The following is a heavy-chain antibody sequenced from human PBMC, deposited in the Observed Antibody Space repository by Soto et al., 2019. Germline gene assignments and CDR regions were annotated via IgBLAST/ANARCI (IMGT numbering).Heavy chain of an antibody. CDR3: ATQEVGGSYVYTFDP. Sequence: QLHLRESGPGLVKPSETLSLTCTVSGGSITSSSYYWGWIRQPPGKGLEWIGIIYYSGSTYYNPSLKSRVTISVDTSKTQFSLKLSSVTAADTAVYYCATQEVGGSYVYTFDPWGQGTLVTVSS. D-gene: IGHD1-26*01. CDR1: GGSITSSSYY. J-gene: IGHJ5*02. CDR2: IYYSGST. V-gene: IGHV4-39*01.